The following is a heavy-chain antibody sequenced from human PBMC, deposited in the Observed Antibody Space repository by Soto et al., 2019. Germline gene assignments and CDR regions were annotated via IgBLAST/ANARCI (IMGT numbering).Heavy chain of an antibody. Sequence: PGGSLRLSCAASGFTFSGSAMHWVRQASGKGLDWVGVIWYDGSNKDYAESVKGRFTISRDNSKNMLYLQMNSLRVDDTAVYYCASSINWGQGTLVTVSS. V-gene: IGHV3-33*08. CDR1: GFTFSGSA. CDR3: ASSIN. J-gene: IGHJ4*02. CDR2: IWYDGSNK.